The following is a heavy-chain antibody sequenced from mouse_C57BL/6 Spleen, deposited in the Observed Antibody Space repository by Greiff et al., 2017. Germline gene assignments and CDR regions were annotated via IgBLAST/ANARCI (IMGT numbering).Heavy chain of an antibody. CDR2: ISYDGSN. CDR3: ARDEDYYGSSYWYFDV. V-gene: IGHV3-6*01. D-gene: IGHD1-1*01. CDR1: GYSITSGYY. Sequence: EVQLQESGPGLVKPSQSLSLTCSVTGYSITSGYYWNWIRQFPGNKLEWMGYISYDGSNNYNPSLKNRISITRDTSKNQFFLKLNSVTTEDTATYYCARDEDYYGSSYWYFDVWGTGTTVTVSS. J-gene: IGHJ1*03.